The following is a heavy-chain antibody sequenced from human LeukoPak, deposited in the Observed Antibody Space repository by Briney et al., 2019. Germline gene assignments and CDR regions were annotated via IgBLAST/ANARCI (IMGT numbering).Heavy chain of an antibody. D-gene: IGHD3-22*01. CDR3: ARDLAPSGYYYGGY. CDR2: ISAYNGDT. Sequence: ASVKVSCKASGYTFTSYGISWVRQAPGQGLEWMGWISAYNGDTNYAQKLQGRVTMTTDTPTSTAYMELRSLRSDDTAVYYCARDLAPSGYYYGGYWGQGTLVTVSS. CDR1: GYTFTSYG. J-gene: IGHJ4*02. V-gene: IGHV1-18*01.